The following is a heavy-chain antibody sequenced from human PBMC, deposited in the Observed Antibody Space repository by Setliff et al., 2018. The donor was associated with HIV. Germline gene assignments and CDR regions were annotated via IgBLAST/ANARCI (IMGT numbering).Heavy chain of an antibody. CDR1: GGSFSGYD. V-gene: IGHV4-34*01. J-gene: IGHJ5*02. CDR2: INHSGFT. D-gene: IGHD2-15*01. Sequence: SETLSLTCAVYGGSFSGYDWNWSWIRQPPGKGLEWIGEINHSGFTNYNPSLKSRVTISVDTSKNNFSLKLSSVTAADTAVYFCARGTRSSVDWFDPWGQGTLVTAPQ. CDR3: ARGTRSSVDWFDP.